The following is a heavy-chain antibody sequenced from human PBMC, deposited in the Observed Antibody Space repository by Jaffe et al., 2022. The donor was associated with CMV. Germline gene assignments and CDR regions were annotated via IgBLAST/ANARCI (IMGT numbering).Heavy chain of an antibody. CDR1: GFTFSSYS. V-gene: IGHV3-21*01. Sequence: EVQLVESGGGLVKPGGSLRLSCAASGFTFSSYSMNWVRQAPGKGLEWVSSISSSSSYIYYADSVKGRFTISRDNAKNSLYLQMNSLRAEDTAVYYCARDYEAGDYPNFDYWGQGTLVTVSS. CDR3: ARDYEAGDYPNFDY. J-gene: IGHJ4*02. D-gene: IGHD4-17*01. CDR2: ISSSSSYI.